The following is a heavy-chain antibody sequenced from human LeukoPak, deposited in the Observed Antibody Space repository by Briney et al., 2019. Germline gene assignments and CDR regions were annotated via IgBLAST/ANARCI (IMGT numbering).Heavy chain of an antibody. D-gene: IGHD6-13*01. CDR3: ARVIPGIAAAGTSWFDP. CDR1: GGSFSGYY. CDR2: IYYSGST. Sequence: SETLSPTCAVSGGSFSGYYWSWIRQPLGKGLEWIGYIYYSGSTHYNPPLKSRVTISVDTPKNQFSLKLSSVTAADTAVYYCARVIPGIAAAGTSWFDPWGQGTLVTVSS. J-gene: IGHJ5*02. V-gene: IGHV4-59*01.